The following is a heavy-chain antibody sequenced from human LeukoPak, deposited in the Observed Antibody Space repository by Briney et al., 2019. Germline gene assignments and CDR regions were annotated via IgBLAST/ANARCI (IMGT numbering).Heavy chain of an antibody. V-gene: IGHV4-34*01. CDR2: INQSGSI. CDR1: GGSFSGYY. CDR3: ARGSYGDYGFKHWYFDL. Sequence: SETLSLTCAVYGGSFSGYYGNWIRQPPEKGLEWIGEINQSGSINYNPSLKSRVTMSVDTSKNQFSLKLSSVTAADTAVYYCARGSYGDYGFKHWYFDLWGRGTLVTVSS. D-gene: IGHD4-17*01. J-gene: IGHJ2*01.